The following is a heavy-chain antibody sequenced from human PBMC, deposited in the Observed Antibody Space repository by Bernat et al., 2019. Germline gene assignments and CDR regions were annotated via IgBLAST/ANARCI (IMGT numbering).Heavy chain of an antibody. J-gene: IGHJ4*02. CDR1: GFTFSSYA. Sequence: QVQLVESGGGVVQPGRSLRLSCAASGFTFSSYAMHWVRQAPGKGLEWVAVISYDGSNKYYADSVKGRFTISRDNSKNTLYLQMNSLRAEDTAVYYCAKCPIRPTEFDYWGQGTLVTVSS. CDR2: ISYDGSNK. V-gene: IGHV3-30-3*02. CDR3: AKCPIRPTEFDY.